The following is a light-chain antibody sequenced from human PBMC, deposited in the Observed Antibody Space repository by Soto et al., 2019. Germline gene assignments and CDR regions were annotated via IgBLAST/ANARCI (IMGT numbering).Light chain of an antibody. CDR1: SSDVGGYNY. CDR3: SSYTSSSRVL. J-gene: IGLJ2*01. Sequence: QSALTQPASVSGSPGQSITISCTGTSSDVGGYNYVSWYQQHPGKAPKLMIYDVSNRPSGVSNRFSGSKSGNTASLTISGLQAEDEADYYCSSYTSSSRVLLGGGTKLTVL. V-gene: IGLV2-14*01. CDR2: DVS.